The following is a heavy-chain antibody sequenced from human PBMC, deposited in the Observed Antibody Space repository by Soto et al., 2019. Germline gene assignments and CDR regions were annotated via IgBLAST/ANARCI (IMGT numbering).Heavy chain of an antibody. CDR1: GFTFRRFT. CDR2: ISSNSAYI. D-gene: IGHD6-13*01. V-gene: IGHV3-21*01. CDR3: TRDASRDSSARGWFDP. Sequence: PGGALRLSCAASGFTFRRFTMNWVCQAPGKGLEWVSTISSNSAYIYYTDALRGRFTISRDNAKNSLHLQMNSLRAEDTAVYYCTRDASRDSSARGWFDPWGPGTLVTVSS. J-gene: IGHJ5*02.